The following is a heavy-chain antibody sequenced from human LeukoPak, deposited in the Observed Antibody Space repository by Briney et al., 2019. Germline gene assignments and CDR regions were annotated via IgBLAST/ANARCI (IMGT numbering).Heavy chain of an antibody. D-gene: IGHD1-7*01. J-gene: IGHJ5*01. CDR3: ARDGTTDRYNWFDS. Sequence: PGGSLRLSCVASGLTFNNFQMNWVRQAPGKGLEWIAYIDRSGGTSYYADSVKRRFTISRDNAKNSLYLQMDSLTGEDTAVYYCARDGTTDRYNWFDSWGQGTLVTVSS. V-gene: IGHV3-48*03. CDR2: IDRSGGTS. CDR1: GLTFNNFQ.